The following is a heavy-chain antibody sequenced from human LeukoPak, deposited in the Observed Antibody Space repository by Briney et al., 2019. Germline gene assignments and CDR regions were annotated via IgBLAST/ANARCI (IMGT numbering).Heavy chain of an antibody. V-gene: IGHV1-18*01. CDR3: ARDSLLGAPYTDY. J-gene: IGHJ4*02. Sequence: ASVKVSCKASGYTFTSYGISWVRQAPGQGLEWMGWISDHNGNPNYAQKFEGRVTMTTDASTSTAYMELTSLTSDDTAVYYCARDSLLGAPYTDYWGQGTLVTVSS. CDR1: GYTFTSYG. CDR2: ISDHNGNP. D-gene: IGHD3-3*02.